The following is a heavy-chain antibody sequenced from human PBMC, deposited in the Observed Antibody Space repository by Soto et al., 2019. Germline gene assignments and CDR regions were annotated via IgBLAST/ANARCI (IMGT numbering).Heavy chain of an antibody. Sequence: GGSLRLSCAASGFTFSSYWMSWVRQAPGKGLEWVANIKQDGSEKYYVDSVKGRFTISRDNAKNSLYLQMNSLRAEDTAVYYCARDRQQLVHSTRKYYYYGMDVWGQGTTVTVSS. V-gene: IGHV3-7*05. J-gene: IGHJ6*02. CDR2: IKQDGSEK. D-gene: IGHD6-13*01. CDR3: ARDRQQLVHSTRKYYYYGMDV. CDR1: GFTFSSYW.